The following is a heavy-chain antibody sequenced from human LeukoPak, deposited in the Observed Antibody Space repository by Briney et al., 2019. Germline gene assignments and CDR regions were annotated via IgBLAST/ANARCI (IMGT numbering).Heavy chain of an antibody. CDR2: IRSKPYGGTT. D-gene: IGHD3-3*01. Sequence: GGSPRLSCTTSGLTFGDYAVSWFRQAPGKGLEWVGFIRSKPYGGTTEYAASVEGRFTISRDDSKSIAYLQMNSLKIEDTAVYYCTRGSDTIFGVARDGFDYWGQGTLVTVSS. CDR1: GLTFGDYA. J-gene: IGHJ4*02. V-gene: IGHV3-49*03. CDR3: TRGSDTIFGVARDGFDY.